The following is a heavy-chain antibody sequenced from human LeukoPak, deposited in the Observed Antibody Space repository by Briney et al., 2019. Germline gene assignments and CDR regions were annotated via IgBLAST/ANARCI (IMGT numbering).Heavy chain of an antibody. CDR2: IYYSGST. J-gene: IGHJ4*02. D-gene: IGHD3-3*01. CDR1: GGSISSYY. CDR3: ARHAYYDFWSGYFYYFDY. V-gene: IGHV4-59*08. Sequence: SETLSLTCTVSGGSISSYYWSWIRQPPGKGLEWIGYIYYSGSTNYNPSLKSRVTISVDTSKNQFSLKLSSVTAADTAVYYCARHAYYDFWSGYFYYFDYWGQGTLVTVSS.